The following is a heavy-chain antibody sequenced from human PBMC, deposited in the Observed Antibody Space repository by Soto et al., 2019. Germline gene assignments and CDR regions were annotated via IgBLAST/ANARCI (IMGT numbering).Heavy chain of an antibody. D-gene: IGHD2-2*01. CDR3: ARDRVVVPSAHYYFDY. Sequence: WASVKVSCKASGYTFSSYYMHWVRQAPGQGLEWMGIINPSGGSTSYAQKFQGRVTMTRDTSTSTVYMELSSLRSEDTAVYFCARDRVVVPSAHYYFDYWGQGTLVTVSS. J-gene: IGHJ4*02. CDR2: INPSGGST. CDR1: GYTFSSYY. V-gene: IGHV1-46*03.